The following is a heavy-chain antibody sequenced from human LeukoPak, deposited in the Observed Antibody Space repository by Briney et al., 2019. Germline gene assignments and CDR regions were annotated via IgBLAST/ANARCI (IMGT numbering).Heavy chain of an antibody. CDR1: GFTFSNAW. J-gene: IGHJ5*02. CDR3: TTEFPFVVVKGDVRWFDP. V-gene: IGHV3-15*01. D-gene: IGHD2-21*01. CDR2: IISKTDGGTT. Sequence: PGGSLRLSCAASGFTFSNAWMSWGRPAPGGGREWGGRIISKTDGGTTEYAAPVKCRFTISRDDSTNTLYLQMKRLKTESTAVYYCTTEFPFVVVKGDVRWFDPSGQGNLVTVSS.